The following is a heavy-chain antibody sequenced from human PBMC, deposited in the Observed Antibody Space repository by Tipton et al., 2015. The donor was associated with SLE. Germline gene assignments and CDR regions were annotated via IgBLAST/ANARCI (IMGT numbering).Heavy chain of an antibody. J-gene: IGHJ5*02. CDR2: IRSDGSKK. Sequence: SLRLSCAASGFKFSDYSIHWVRQAPGKGLEWVAFIRSDGSKKYYADSVKGRFTISRDNFKNVLFLQMSNLRSEDTAVYYCAKFIGVLDTDSWGQGTLVSVSS. CDR1: GFKFSDYS. CDR3: AKFIGVLDTDS. D-gene: IGHD3-10*01. V-gene: IGHV3-30*02.